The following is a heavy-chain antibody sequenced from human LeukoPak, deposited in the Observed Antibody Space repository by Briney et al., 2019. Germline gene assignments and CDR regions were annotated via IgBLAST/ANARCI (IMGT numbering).Heavy chain of an antibody. CDR3: ASEGLGY. J-gene: IGHJ4*02. CDR2: ISYDGSNK. Sequence: PGRSLRLSCAASGFTFSSYGMHWVRQAPGKGLEWVAVISYDGSNKYYADSVKGRFTISRDNSKNTLYLQMNSLRAEDTAVYYCASEGLGYWGQGTLVTVSS. V-gene: IGHV3-30*03. D-gene: IGHD3-22*01. CDR1: GFTFSSYG.